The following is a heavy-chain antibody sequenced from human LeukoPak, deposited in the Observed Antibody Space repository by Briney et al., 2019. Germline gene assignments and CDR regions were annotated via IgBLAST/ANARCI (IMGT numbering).Heavy chain of an antibody. J-gene: IGHJ3*01. D-gene: IGHD3/OR15-3a*01. V-gene: IGHV1-69*04. CDR2: IIPSLNRA. CDR1: GGPFDNYA. CDR3: ARRTDRVDDAFDV. Sequence: ASVKISCKSSGGPFDNYAINWVRQAPGQGLEWMGRIIPSLNRANYTQIRVTITADKSTATAYMELSGLRYEVTAVYYCARRTDRVDDAFDVWGQGTMVTVSS.